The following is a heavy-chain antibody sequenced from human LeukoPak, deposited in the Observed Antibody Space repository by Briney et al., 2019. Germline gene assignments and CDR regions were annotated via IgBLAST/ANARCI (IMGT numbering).Heavy chain of an antibody. CDR1: GGSISSSSYY. J-gene: IGHJ6*03. V-gene: IGHV4-39*07. CDR2: IYYSGST. D-gene: IGHD4-11*01. Sequence: PSETLSLTCTVSGGSISSSSYYWGWIRQPPGKGLEWIGSIYYSGSTYYNPSLKSRVTISVDTSKNQFSLKLSSVTAADTAVYYCARGLSYSNYFPNYYYYYMDVWGKGTTVTVSS. CDR3: ARGLSYSNYFPNYYYYYMDV.